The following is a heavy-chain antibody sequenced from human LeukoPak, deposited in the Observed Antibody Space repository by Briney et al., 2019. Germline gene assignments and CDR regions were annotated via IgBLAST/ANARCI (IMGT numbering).Heavy chain of an antibody. CDR1: GYTFTDYY. Sequence: ASVRLSCKTSGYTFTDYYIHWVRQAPGKGLEWMGRVDLEDGDTIYAEKFQGRVTITADTSTDTAFMDPSSLTSFDTAVYYCARGSRSFDWLRSYFDFWGQGTLVSVSP. J-gene: IGHJ4*02. V-gene: IGHV1-69-2*01. CDR2: VDLEDGDT. D-gene: IGHD3-9*01. CDR3: ARGSRSFDWLRSYFDF.